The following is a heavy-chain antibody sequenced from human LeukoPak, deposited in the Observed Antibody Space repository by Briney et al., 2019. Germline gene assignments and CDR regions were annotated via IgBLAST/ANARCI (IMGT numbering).Heavy chain of an antibody. J-gene: IGHJ4*02. V-gene: IGHV1-8*03. D-gene: IGHD3-3*01. CDR2: MNPNSGNT. Sequence: GASVKVSCKASGYTFTSYDINWARQATGQGLEWMGWMNPNSGNTGYAQKFQGRVTITRNTSISTAYMELSSLRSEDTAVYYCARTYSYWSGYPTLGYWGQGTLVTVSS. CDR1: GYTFTSYD. CDR3: ARTYSYWSGYPTLGY.